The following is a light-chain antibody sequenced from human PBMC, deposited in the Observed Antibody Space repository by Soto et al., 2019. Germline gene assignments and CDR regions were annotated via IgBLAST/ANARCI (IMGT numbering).Light chain of an antibody. V-gene: IGKV3-11*01. CDR3: QQRST. CDR1: QSVSSY. CDR2: DAS. Sequence: EIVLTQSPATLSLSPGERATLSCRASQSVSSYLAWYQQKPGQAPRLLIYDASNRATGIPARFSVSGSGTDFTLTISSLEPEDFAVYYCQQRSTFGGGTKVEIK. J-gene: IGKJ4*01.